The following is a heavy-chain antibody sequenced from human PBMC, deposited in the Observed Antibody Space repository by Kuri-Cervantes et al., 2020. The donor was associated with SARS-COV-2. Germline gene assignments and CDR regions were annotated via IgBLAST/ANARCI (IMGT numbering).Heavy chain of an antibody. D-gene: IGHD6-13*01. V-gene: IGHV3-53*01. Sequence: GESLKISCAASGFTVSSNYMSWVRQAPGKGLEWVSVIYSGGSTYYADSVKGRFTISRDNSKNTLYLQMNSLRAEDTAMYYCARELTAAAGTYYYGMDVWGQGTTVTVSS. CDR2: IYSGGST. CDR1: GFTVSSNY. CDR3: ARELTAAAGTYYYGMDV. J-gene: IGHJ6*02.